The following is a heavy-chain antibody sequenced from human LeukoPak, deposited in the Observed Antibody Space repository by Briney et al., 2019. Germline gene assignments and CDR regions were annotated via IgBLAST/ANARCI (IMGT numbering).Heavy chain of an antibody. CDR1: GYTFTVYY. V-gene: IGHV1-2*02. CDR3: ARVSRGY. CDR2: INPNSGGT. D-gene: IGHD2-8*01. J-gene: IGHJ4*02. Sequence: ASVTVSCTPSGYTFTVYYMHWVGQAPGQGLEWMGWINPNSGGTKYAQKFQGSVSMTRDTSISTAYMELSSLRSDDTAVYYCARVSRGYWGQGTLVTVSS.